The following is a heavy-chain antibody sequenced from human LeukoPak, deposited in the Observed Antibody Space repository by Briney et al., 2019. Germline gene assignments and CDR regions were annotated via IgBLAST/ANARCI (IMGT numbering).Heavy chain of an antibody. D-gene: IGHD6-13*01. CDR3: ARAYHSSWYLNWFDP. J-gene: IGHJ5*02. Sequence: PSETLSLTCSVSGGSISADYWIWTRQPAGKGLEYIGRYYPNGSTNYNPSLKSRVTMSVDTSKNQFSLKLSSVTAADTAVYYCARAYHSSWYLNWFDPWGQGTLVTVSS. CDR2: YYPNGST. V-gene: IGHV4-4*07. CDR1: GGSISADY.